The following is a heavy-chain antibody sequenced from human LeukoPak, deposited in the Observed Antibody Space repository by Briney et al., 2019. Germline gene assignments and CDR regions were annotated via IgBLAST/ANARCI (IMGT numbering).Heavy chain of an antibody. J-gene: IGHJ4*02. CDR3: ARHRWLQSPIDY. Sequence: MSSETLSLTCTVSGYSISSGYYWGWIRQPPGKGLEWIGSIYYSGSTYYNPSLKSRVTISVDTSKNQFSLKLSSVTAADTAVYYCARHRWLQSPIDYWGQGTLVTVSS. CDR1: GYSISSGYY. CDR2: IYYSGST. D-gene: IGHD5-24*01. V-gene: IGHV4-38-2*02.